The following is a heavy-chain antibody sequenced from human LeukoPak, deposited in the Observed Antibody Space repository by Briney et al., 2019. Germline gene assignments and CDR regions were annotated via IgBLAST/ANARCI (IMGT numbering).Heavy chain of an antibody. CDR1: GFTFSSYA. D-gene: IGHD6-13*01. Sequence: GGSLRLSCAASGFTFSSYAMHWVRQAPGKGLEYVSSISSSGDGTYYANSVKGRFTVSRDNSKKTLYLQMGSLRTEDMAVYYCVRDLSSSWGRSCFDSWGQGTLVTVSS. CDR2: ISSSGDGT. J-gene: IGHJ4*02. V-gene: IGHV3-64*01. CDR3: VRDLSSSWGRSCFDS.